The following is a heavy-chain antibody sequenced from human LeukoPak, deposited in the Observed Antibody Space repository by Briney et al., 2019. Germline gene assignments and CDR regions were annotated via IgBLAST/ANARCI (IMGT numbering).Heavy chain of an antibody. CDR1: GGSFSGYY. V-gene: IGHV4-34*01. J-gene: IGHJ4*02. CDR3: ARGRGIVGATYFDY. D-gene: IGHD1-26*01. CDR2: INHSGST. Sequence: PSETLSLTCAVYGGSFSGYYWSWIRQPPGKGLEWIGEINHSGSTNYNPSLKSRVTISVDTSKNQFSLKLSSVTAADTAVYYCARGRGIVGATYFDYWGQGTLVTVS.